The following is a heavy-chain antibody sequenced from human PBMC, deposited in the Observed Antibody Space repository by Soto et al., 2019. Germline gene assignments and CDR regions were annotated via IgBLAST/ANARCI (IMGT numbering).Heavy chain of an antibody. J-gene: IGHJ4*02. CDR2: IYWNDNE. D-gene: IGHD6-19*01. Sequence: QITLKESGPTLVKPTQTLTLTCTFSGFSLTTRAVGVGWIRQPPGKALEWLAFIYWNDNEYYSPSLKSRLTITKDTAKNQVVLTMTNTDPVDPDTYYCAHGSGWLFDYWGQGTLVTVSA. V-gene: IGHV2-5*01. CDR1: GFSLTTRAVG. CDR3: AHGSGWLFDY.